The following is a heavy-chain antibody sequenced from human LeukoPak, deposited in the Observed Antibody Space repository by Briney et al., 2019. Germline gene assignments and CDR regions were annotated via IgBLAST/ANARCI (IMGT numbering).Heavy chain of an antibody. CDR3: AKKVESKWFDP. CDR1: GDSVSIYY. Sequence: PSETLSLTCTVSGDSVSIYYWSWIRQPPGKGLEWIGYIYDSGTTNYNPSLKSRVTISEDTSKNQFSLKLTSVTAADTAVYYCAKKVESKWFDPWGQGTLVTVSS. J-gene: IGHJ5*02. CDR2: IYDSGTT. V-gene: IGHV4-59*02. D-gene: IGHD1-1*01.